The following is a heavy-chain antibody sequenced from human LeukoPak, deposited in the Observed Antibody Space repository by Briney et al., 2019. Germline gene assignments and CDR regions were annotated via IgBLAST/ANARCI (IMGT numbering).Heavy chain of an antibody. CDR2: ISGSGGST. J-gene: IGHJ4*02. D-gene: IGHD6-13*01. Sequence: TGGSLRLSCAASGFTFSSYGMSWVRQAPGKGLEWVSAISGSGGSTYYADSVKGRFTISRDNSKNTLYLQMNSLRAEDTAVYYCAKGGVHSSSWYCPYDYWGQGTLVTVSS. V-gene: IGHV3-23*01. CDR3: AKGGVHSSSWYCPYDY. CDR1: GFTFSSYG.